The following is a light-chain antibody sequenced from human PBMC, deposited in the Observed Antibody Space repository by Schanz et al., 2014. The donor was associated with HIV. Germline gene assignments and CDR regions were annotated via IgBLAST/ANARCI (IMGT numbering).Light chain of an antibody. CDR3: QQANSFPYT. CDR1: QDISTY. CDR2: AAS. Sequence: DIQLSQSPSFLSASVGDRVTVTCRASQDISTYLAWYQQKPGKAPNLLIYAASTLHTGVPLRFSGSGSGTEFTLTISSLQPEDFTTYYCQQANSFPYTFGQGTKLEIK. V-gene: IGKV1-9*01. J-gene: IGKJ2*01.